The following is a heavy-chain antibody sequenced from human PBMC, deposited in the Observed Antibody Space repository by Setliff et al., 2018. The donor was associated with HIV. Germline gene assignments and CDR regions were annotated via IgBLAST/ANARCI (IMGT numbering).Heavy chain of an antibody. CDR1: GFAFSDYY. J-gene: IGHJ6*03. CDR2: ISDTGSTA. V-gene: IGHV3-11*04. CDR3: ARNLGVAALGDDGQADHYYYYMDV. D-gene: IGHD4-17*01. Sequence: GGSLRLSCAASGFAFSDYYMSWVRQAPGKGLEWLSYISDTGSTAYFADSVKGRFSISRDNAKTSLYLQMTSLRADDTAVYFCARNLGVAALGDDGQADHYYYYMDVWGKGTTVT.